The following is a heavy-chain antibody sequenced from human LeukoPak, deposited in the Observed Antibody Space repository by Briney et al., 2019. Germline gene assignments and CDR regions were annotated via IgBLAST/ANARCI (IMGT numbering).Heavy chain of an antibody. Sequence: GGSLRLSCAAAGFTFRDYAMNWVRQAPGKGLEWVSSISGSSGNTYYTDSVRGRFTISRDNFNSTLYLHMNRLRAEDTAVYSCVKARAPGGISRHYFDYWGQGTLVIVSS. D-gene: IGHD3-3*02. V-gene: IGHV3-23*01. CDR3: VKARAPGGISRHYFDY. CDR1: GFTFRDYA. J-gene: IGHJ4*02. CDR2: ISGSSGNT.